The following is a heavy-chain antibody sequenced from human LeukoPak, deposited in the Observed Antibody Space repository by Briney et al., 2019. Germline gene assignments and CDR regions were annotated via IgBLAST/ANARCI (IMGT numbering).Heavy chain of an antibody. V-gene: IGHV3-49*03. D-gene: IGHD3-9*01. Sequence: PGGSQRLSCSASGFTFGDYSISWFRQAPGQGLEWVGFIRSKAYGGTPEYAASMKGRFTISRDDSESIAYLQMDSLETEDTAVYYCAREIRYFEWLQADYRGQGTLVTVSS. CDR1: GFTFGDYS. CDR2: IRSKAYGGTP. J-gene: IGHJ4*02. CDR3: AREIRYFEWLQADY.